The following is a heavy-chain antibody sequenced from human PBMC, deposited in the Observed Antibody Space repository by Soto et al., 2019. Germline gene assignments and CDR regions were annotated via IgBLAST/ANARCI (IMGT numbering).Heavy chain of an antibody. Sequence: QVQLVESGGGVVQPGRSLRLSCAASGFTFSSYGMHRVRQAPGKGLEWVAVISYDGINKYYADSVKGRFTISRDNSKNTLYLQMNSLRAEDTAVYYCAKSVYNWNDGFFDYWGQGTLVTVSS. J-gene: IGHJ4*02. V-gene: IGHV3-30*18. D-gene: IGHD1-1*01. CDR3: AKSVYNWNDGFFDY. CDR1: GFTFSSYG. CDR2: ISYDGINK.